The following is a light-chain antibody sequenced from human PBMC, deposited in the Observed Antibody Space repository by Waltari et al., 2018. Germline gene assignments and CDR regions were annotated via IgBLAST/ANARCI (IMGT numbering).Light chain of an antibody. CDR2: AAS. Sequence: DIQLTESPSSLSASVADRVAITCRASQGIRSSLTWYQLKPGKAPMLLIYAASTLQAGVPSRCSASGSATDSPHIISSLQPEDCAIYCCQQIDIYPITFGGGTKVEIK. J-gene: IGKJ4*01. CDR1: QGIRSS. CDR3: QQIDIYPIT. V-gene: IGKV1-9*01.